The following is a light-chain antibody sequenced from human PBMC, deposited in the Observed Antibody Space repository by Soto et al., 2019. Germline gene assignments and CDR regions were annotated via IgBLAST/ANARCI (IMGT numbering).Light chain of an antibody. CDR3: QQYYSTPPRWT. CDR2: WAS. Sequence: DIVMTQSPDSLAVSLGERATINCKSSQSVLYSSNNKNYLAWYQQKPGQPPKLLIYWASTRESVVPDRFSGSGSGTDFTLTISSLQAEDVAVYYCQQYYSTPPRWTFGQGTKVEIK. CDR1: QSVLYSSNNKNY. V-gene: IGKV4-1*01. J-gene: IGKJ1*01.